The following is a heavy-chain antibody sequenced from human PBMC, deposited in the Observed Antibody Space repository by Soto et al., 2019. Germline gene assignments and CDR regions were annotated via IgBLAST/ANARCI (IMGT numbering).Heavy chain of an antibody. Sequence: QVQLVQSGAEVTKPGASVKVSCKTSGYTFTTYGITWVPQAPGEGLEWLGWISAYNSNTNYGKKFQDRVTMTTDTSTNTGYVELRRVTYDDTAMYYCARAYGEPPDAVDVWGQGTMVTVSS. CDR1: GYTFTTYG. CDR2: ISAYNSNT. D-gene: IGHD4-17*01. CDR3: ARAYGEPPDAVDV. V-gene: IGHV1-18*04. J-gene: IGHJ3*01.